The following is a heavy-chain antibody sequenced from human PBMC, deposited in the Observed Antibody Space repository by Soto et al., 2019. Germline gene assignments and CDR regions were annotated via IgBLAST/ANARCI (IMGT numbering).Heavy chain of an antibody. D-gene: IGHD3-16*01. CDR2: ISPYTGNT. V-gene: IGHV1-18*01. CDR3: VMVYNYVTPTPQDV. Sequence: QVQLVQSGDEVKKPGASVTVSCKASGYIFVNYGIAWVRQAPGQGLEWMGWISPYTGNTHSATKVQGRLTMTTDTTTSTAYMDLGSLTSDGTAVYYCVMVYNYVTPTPQDVWGQGTTVTVSS. CDR1: GYIFVNYG. J-gene: IGHJ6*02.